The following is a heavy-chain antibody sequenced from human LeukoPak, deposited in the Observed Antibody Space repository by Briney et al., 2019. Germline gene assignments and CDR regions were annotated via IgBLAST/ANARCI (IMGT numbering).Heavy chain of an antibody. V-gene: IGHV4-59*01. J-gene: IGHJ4*02. Sequence: KPSETLPLTCTVSGGSISSYYWSWIRQPPGKGLEWIGYIYYSGSTNYNPSLKSRVTISVDTSKNQFSLKLSSVTAADTAVYYCARSGDYNFDYWGQGTLVTVSS. D-gene: IGHD4-17*01. CDR3: ARSGDYNFDY. CDR1: GGSISSYY. CDR2: IYYSGST.